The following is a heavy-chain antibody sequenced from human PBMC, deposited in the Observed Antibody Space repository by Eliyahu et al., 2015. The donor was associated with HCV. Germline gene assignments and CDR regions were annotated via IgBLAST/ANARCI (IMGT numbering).Heavy chain of an antibody. D-gene: IGHD7-27*01. Sequence: HLVQSGPEXKKPGASXKVXCYTSEYTFTAYXXHWVRQAPGXGLEWVGSMNPDTGDTSYSQKFRGRVTLSRDTSITTAYMELSRLTSDDTAVYYCGRDTLFNWGFVDFWGRGTLVTVSS. V-gene: IGHV1-2*02. CDR2: MNPDTGDT. CDR1: EYTFTAYX. J-gene: IGHJ4*02. CDR3: GRDTLFNWGFVDF.